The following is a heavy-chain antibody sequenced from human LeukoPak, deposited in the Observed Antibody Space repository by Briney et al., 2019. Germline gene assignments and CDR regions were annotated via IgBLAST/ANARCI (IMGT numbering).Heavy chain of an antibody. CDR3: AREGRGYKVAKFDY. Sequence: GGSLRLSCAASGFTLSDYWMSWVRQAPGKGLEWVANIKQDGSEKYYVDSVKGRFTISRDNAKDSLYLQMNSLRAEDTAVYYCAREGRGYKVAKFDYWGQGTLVTVSS. CDR1: GFTLSDYW. J-gene: IGHJ4*02. D-gene: IGHD3-22*01. V-gene: IGHV3-7*01. CDR2: IKQDGSEK.